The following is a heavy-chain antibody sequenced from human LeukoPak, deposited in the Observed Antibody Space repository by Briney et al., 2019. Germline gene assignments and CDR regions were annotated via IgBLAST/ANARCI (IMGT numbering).Heavy chain of an antibody. J-gene: IGHJ4*02. V-gene: IGHV1-46*01. CDR3: AREGVTMVRGAPTNYFDY. Sequence: GASVKVSCKASGYTFTSYYMHWVRQAPGQGLEWMGIFNPSGGSTSYAQKFQGRVTMTRDTSTSTVYMELSSLRSEDTAVYYCAREGVTMVRGAPTNYFDYWGQGTLVTVSS. D-gene: IGHD3-10*01. CDR2: FNPSGGST. CDR1: GYTFTSYY.